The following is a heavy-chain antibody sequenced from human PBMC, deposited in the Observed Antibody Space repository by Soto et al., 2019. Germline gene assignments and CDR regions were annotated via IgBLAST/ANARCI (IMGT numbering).Heavy chain of an antibody. J-gene: IGHJ4*02. CDR1: GFTFSSYG. V-gene: IGHV3-30*18. CDR3: ANVIAAAGTNVFDY. CDR2: ISYDGSNK. D-gene: IGHD6-13*01. Sequence: QVQLVESGGGVVQPGRSLRLSCAASGFTFSSYGMHWVRQAPGKGLEWVAVISYDGSNKYYADSVKGRFTISRDNSKNTLDLRMNSLSAEDTALYYCANVIAAAGTNVFDYWGQGTLVTVSS.